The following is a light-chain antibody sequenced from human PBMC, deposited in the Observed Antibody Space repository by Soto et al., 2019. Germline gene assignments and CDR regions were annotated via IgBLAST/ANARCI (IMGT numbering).Light chain of an antibody. J-gene: IGLJ2*01. V-gene: IGLV2-14*01. CDR3: SSQAVSSTLV. CDR2: DVS. CDR1: SSDIGGYNY. Sequence: QSALTQPASVSGSPGQSITISCTGTSSDIGGYNYVSWCQQHPGKAPKLMIYDVSNRPSGVSNRFSGSKSGNTASLTISGLQAEDEADYYCSSQAVSSTLVFGGGTKVTVL.